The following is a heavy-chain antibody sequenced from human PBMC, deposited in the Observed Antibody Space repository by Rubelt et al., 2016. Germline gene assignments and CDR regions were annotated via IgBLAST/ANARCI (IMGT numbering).Heavy chain of an antibody. CDR2: FHYSGNT. V-gene: IGHV4-39*07. Sequence: QLQLQESGPGLVKPSETLSLICSVSGASVSSATAYWGWFRQSPGKRLEWIGYFHYSGNTYYSPSLMGRATISVDTSKDQFSLRGNAVPRGKTAVYFCARLWMVYIGGARYYYYMDVWGKGTTVTVS. CDR1: GASVSSATAY. J-gene: IGHJ6*03. CDR3: ARLWMVYIGGARYYYYMDV. D-gene: IGHD2-8*01.